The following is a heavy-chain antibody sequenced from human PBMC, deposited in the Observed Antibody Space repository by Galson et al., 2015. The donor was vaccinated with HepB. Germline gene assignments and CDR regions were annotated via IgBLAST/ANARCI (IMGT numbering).Heavy chain of an antibody. CDR2: IYSSGNR. D-gene: IGHD5-18*01. CDR1: GIIVSTSY. CDR3: ARAVDTVTTYYYYYGMDV. V-gene: IGHV3-53*01. Sequence: SLRLSCAASGIIVSTSYMSWVRQAPGKGLEWVSVIYSSGNRYYADSVKGRFTISRDNSKNMLYLQMNSLRADDTAVYYCARAVDTVTTYYYYYGMDVWGQGTTVTVSS. J-gene: IGHJ6*02.